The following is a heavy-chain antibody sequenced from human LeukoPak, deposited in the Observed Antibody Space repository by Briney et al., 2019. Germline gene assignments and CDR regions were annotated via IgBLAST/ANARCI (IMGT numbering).Heavy chain of an antibody. D-gene: IGHD3-10*01. CDR2: ITTTDTTK. Sequence: GGSLRLSCAASGFTFSSYEMNWVRQGPGKGLEWISYITTTDTTKYYTDSVKGRFTISRDNAKNSLYLQMHNLRAEDTAVYYCARGGFVFDIWGQGTVVTVSS. CDR1: GFTFSSYE. CDR3: ARGGFVFDI. V-gene: IGHV3-48*03. J-gene: IGHJ3*02.